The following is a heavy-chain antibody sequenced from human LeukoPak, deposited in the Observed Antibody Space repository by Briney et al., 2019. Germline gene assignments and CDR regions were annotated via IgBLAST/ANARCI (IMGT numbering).Heavy chain of an antibody. D-gene: IGHD3-10*01. Sequence: GASVKVSCKASGYTFTSYGISWVRQAPGQGLEWMGWISAYNGNTNYAQKLQGRVNMTTDTSTSTAYMELRSLRSDDTAVYYCARDLEQSAYYYGSGSFFDYWGQGTLVTVSS. CDR1: GYTFTSYG. J-gene: IGHJ4*02. CDR3: ARDLEQSAYYYGSGSFFDY. V-gene: IGHV1-18*04. CDR2: ISAYNGNT.